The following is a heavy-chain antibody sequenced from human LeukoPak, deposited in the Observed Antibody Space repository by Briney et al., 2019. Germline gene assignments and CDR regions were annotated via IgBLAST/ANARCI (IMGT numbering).Heavy chain of an antibody. CDR2: IYYSGST. D-gene: IGHD2-2*01. CDR3: ARVVVPAALYGWVDP. CDR1: GASITSYY. J-gene: IGHJ5*02. V-gene: IGHV4-59*08. Sequence: SETLSLTCTVSGASITSYYWSWIRQPPGKALEWIGYIYYSGSTNYNPSLKSRVTISVDTSKNQFSLKLSSVTAADTAVYYCARVVVPAALYGWVDPWGQGALVTVSS.